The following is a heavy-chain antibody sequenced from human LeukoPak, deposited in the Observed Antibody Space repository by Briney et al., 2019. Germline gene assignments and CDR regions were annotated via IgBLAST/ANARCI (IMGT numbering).Heavy chain of an antibody. CDR1: GFTFSSYA. CDR3: ARDLGYCTNGVCHTRFDY. Sequence: GGSLRLSCAASGFTFSSYAMHWVRQAPGKGLEWVSGISGSGSSTYYADSVKGRFTISRDNSKNTLYLQMNSLRAEDTAVYYCARDLGYCTNGVCHTRFDYWGQGTLVAVSS. CDR2: ISGSGSST. J-gene: IGHJ4*02. D-gene: IGHD2-8*01. V-gene: IGHV3-23*01.